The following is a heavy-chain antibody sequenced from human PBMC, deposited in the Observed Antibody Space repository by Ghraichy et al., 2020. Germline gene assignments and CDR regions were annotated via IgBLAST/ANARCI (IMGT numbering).Heavy chain of an antibody. V-gene: IGHV4-59*01. CDR1: GGSISSYY. Sequence: SETLSLTCTVSGGSISSYYWSWIRQPPGKGLEWIGYIYYSGSTNYNPSLKSRVTISVDTSKNQFSLKLSSVTAADTAVYYCASQYYYDSSGYYYDGAFDIWGQGTMVTVSS. CDR2: IYYSGST. CDR3: ASQYYYDSSGYYYDGAFDI. D-gene: IGHD3-22*01. J-gene: IGHJ3*02.